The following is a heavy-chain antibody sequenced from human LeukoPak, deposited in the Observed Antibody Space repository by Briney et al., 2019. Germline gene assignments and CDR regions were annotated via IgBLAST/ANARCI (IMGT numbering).Heavy chain of an antibody. V-gene: IGHV3-33*01. J-gene: IGHJ5*02. CDR3: ARAVSGSYLKWFDP. D-gene: IGHD1-26*01. CDR1: GFTFSSYG. CDR2: IWYDGSNE. Sequence: GGSLRLSCATSGFTFSSYGMHWVRQAPGKGLEWVAVIWYDGSNEYYADDVKGRFTISRENSKNTLYLQMNSLRAEDTAVYHCARAVSGSYLKWFDPWGQGTLVAVSS.